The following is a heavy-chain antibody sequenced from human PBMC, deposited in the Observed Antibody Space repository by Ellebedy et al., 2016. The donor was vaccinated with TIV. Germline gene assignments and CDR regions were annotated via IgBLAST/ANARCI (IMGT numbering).Heavy chain of an antibody. V-gene: IGHV3-23*01. Sequence: PGGSLRLSCAASGFSFSSYAMSWARQAPGKGLEWVAGVNGGGLVIAYADSVKGRFTISRDNSKNTLDLQMNSLRAEDTAVYYCASSRYHYYVGNTIFVYWGQGTLVTVSS. D-gene: IGHD3-10*01. J-gene: IGHJ4*02. CDR3: ASSRYHYYVGNTIFVY. CDR1: GFSFSSYA. CDR2: VNGGGLVI.